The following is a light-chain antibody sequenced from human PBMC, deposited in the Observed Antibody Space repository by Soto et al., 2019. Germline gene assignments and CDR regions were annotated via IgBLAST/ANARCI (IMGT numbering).Light chain of an antibody. CDR2: GNT. Sequence: QSVLTQPPSIPGAPEQRVTISCTGSSSNIGAGSDVHWYHQLPGTAPKLLIYGNTNRPSGVPDRFSGSKSGTSASLAIAGLQTEDEGDYYCQTYDSSLSGLYVFGTGTKV. J-gene: IGLJ1*01. CDR3: QTYDSSLSGLYV. V-gene: IGLV1-40*01. CDR1: SSNIGAGSD.